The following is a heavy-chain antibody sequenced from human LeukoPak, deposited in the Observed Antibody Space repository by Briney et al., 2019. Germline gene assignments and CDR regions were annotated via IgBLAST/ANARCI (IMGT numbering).Heavy chain of an antibody. CDR2: IRSKANSYAT. V-gene: IGHV3-73*01. D-gene: IGHD3-10*01. CDR1: GFTFSGSA. Sequence: PGGSLRLSCAASGFTFSGSAMHWVRQASGKGLEWVGRIRSKANSYATAYAASVKGRFTISRDDSKNTAYLQMNSLKTEDTAVYYCTSRITMVRRVIKLDYWGQGTLVTVSS. CDR3: TSRITMVRRVIKLDY. J-gene: IGHJ4*02.